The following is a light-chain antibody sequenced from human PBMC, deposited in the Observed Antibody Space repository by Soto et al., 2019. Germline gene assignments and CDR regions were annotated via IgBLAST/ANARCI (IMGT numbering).Light chain of an antibody. CDR2: DVS. J-gene: IGLJ1*01. CDR1: SSDVGGYNY. CDR3: SSYTTSSTLLYV. V-gene: IGLV2-14*01. Sequence: QSALTQPASVSGSPGQSINISCTGTSSDVGGYNYVSWYQQHPGKAPKLMIYDVSNRPSGVSNRFSGSKSGNTASLTISGLQAEDEADYYCSSYTTSSTLLYVFGTGTKLTVL.